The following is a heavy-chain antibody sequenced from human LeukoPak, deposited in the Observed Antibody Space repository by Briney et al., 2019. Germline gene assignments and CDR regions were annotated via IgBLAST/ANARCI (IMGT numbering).Heavy chain of an antibody. J-gene: IGHJ6*03. Sequence: ASVKVSCKASGYTFTSYDINWVRQATGQGLEWMGWMNPNSGNTGYAQKFQGRVTMTRNTSISTAYMELSSLRSEDTAVYYCARGRSRSTIFGVVISPRYYYYYMDVWGKGTTVIVSS. D-gene: IGHD3-3*01. CDR3: ARGRSRSTIFGVVISPRYYYYYMDV. V-gene: IGHV1-8*01. CDR1: GYTFTSYD. CDR2: MNPNSGNT.